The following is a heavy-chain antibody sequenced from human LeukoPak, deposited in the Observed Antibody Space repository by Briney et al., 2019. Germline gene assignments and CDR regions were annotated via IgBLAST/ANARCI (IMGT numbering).Heavy chain of an antibody. V-gene: IGHV3-7*01. Sequence: GGSLRLSCAASGFTFTRYWMTWVRQAPGKGLEWVANINKDGSGKDYVDSVKGRFTISRDNAKNSLYLQMNSLRGEDTAVYYCARDPYGSSAYGAFDVWGQGTMVTVSS. D-gene: IGHD3-22*01. CDR3: ARDPYGSSAYGAFDV. CDR2: INKDGSGK. CDR1: GFTFTRYW. J-gene: IGHJ3*01.